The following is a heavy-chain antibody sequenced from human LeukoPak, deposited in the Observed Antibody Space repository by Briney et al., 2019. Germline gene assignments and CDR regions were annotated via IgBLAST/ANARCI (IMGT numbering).Heavy chain of an antibody. V-gene: IGHV1-2*02. CDR1: GYTFTGYY. J-gene: IGHJ4*02. CDR3: ASFWMDTAMAYYFDY. CDR2: INPNSGGT. D-gene: IGHD5-18*01. Sequence: GASVKVSCKASGYTFTGYYMHWVRQAPGQGLEWMGWINPNSGGTNYAQKFQGRVTMTRDTSISTAYMELSRLRSDDTAVYYCASFWMDTAMAYYFDYWGQGTLVTVSS.